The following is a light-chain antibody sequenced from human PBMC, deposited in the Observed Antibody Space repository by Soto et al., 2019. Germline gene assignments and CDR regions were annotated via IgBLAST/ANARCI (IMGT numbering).Light chain of an antibody. CDR3: QVWDSSTARV. V-gene: IGLV3-9*01. Sequence: SYELTQPLSVSVALGQTARITCGGNNIGSKNVHCYQQKPGQAPVLVIYRDSNRPSGIPERFSGSNSGNTATLTISRAQAGDEAYYYCQVWDSSTARVFGGGTKLTVL. CDR1: NIGSKN. J-gene: IGLJ3*02. CDR2: RDS.